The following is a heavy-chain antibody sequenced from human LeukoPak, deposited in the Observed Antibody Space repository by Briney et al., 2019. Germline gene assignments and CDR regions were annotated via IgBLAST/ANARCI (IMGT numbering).Heavy chain of an antibody. Sequence: SETLSLTCTVSGGSISGYYWSWIWQPAGKGLEWIGRIYSSGSTNYSPSLKSRVTMSVDTSKNQFSLKLSSMTAADTAVYYCARGVTTVTQLDVWGQGTTVTVSS. J-gene: IGHJ6*02. CDR3: ARGVTTVTQLDV. V-gene: IGHV4-4*07. CDR1: GGSISGYY. CDR2: IYSSGST. D-gene: IGHD4-17*01.